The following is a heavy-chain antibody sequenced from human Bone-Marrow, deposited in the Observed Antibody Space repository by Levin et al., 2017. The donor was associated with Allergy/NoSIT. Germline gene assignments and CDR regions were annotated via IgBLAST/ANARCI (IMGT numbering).Heavy chain of an antibody. Sequence: GGSLRLSCAASGFTFSSYAMHWVRQAPGKGLEWVAVISYDGSNKYYADSVKGRFTISRDNSKNTLYLQMNSLRAEDTAVYYCARAYYDILTGYEYYFDYWGQGTLVTVSS. CDR1: GFTFSSYA. CDR3: ARAYYDILTGYEYYFDY. D-gene: IGHD3-9*01. J-gene: IGHJ4*02. CDR2: ISYDGSNK. V-gene: IGHV3-30-3*01.